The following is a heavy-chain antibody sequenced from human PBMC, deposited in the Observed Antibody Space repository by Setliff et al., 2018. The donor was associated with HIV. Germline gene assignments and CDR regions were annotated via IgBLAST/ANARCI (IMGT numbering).Heavy chain of an antibody. J-gene: IGHJ6*04. Sequence: GGSLRLSCAASGFTFSDHYMDWVRQAPGKGLEWVGRVRKKTNSYTTEYAASVKGRFTISRDDSKNSLFLQMSSLRSEDTAVNYCASAIVGLGYNFFSVDVWGKGTTVTVSS. D-gene: IGHD1-26*01. CDR3: ASAIVGLGYNFFSVDV. CDR1: GFTFSDHY. CDR2: VRKKTNSYTT. V-gene: IGHV3-72*01.